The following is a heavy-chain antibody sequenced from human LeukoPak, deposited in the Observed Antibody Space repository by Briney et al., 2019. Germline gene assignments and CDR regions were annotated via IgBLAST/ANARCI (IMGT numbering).Heavy chain of an antibody. CDR2: IIPILGIA. CDR3: ARDAGTELYDFWSGSNSYFDY. J-gene: IGHJ4*02. CDR1: GGTFSSYA. D-gene: IGHD3-3*01. V-gene: IGHV1-69*04. Sequence: EASVKVSCKASGGTFSSYAISWVRQAPGQGLEWMGRIIPILGIANYAQKFQGRVTITADKSTSTAYMELSSLRSEDTAVYYCARDAGTELYDFWSGSNSYFDYWGQGTLVTVSS.